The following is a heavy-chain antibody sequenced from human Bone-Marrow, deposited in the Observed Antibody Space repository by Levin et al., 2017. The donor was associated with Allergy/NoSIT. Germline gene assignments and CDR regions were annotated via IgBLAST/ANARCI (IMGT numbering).Heavy chain of an antibody. CDR2: INPNSGGT. CDR3: AREAVVALPEDAFDI. Sequence: ASVKVSCKASGYTFTGYYMHWVRQAPGQGLEWMGRINPNSGGTNYAQKFQGRVTMTRDTSISTAYMELSRLRSDDTAVYYCAREAVVALPEDAFDIWGQGTMVTVSS. J-gene: IGHJ3*02. V-gene: IGHV1-2*06. D-gene: IGHD2-21*01. CDR1: GYTFTGYY.